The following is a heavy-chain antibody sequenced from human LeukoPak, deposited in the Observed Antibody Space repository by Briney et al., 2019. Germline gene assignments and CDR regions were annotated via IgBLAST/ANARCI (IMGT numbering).Heavy chain of an antibody. CDR2: IYSGGST. D-gene: IGHD2-2*01. CDR3: ARGPAHCSSTSCYKNSLFYFDY. Sequence: PGGSLRLSCAASGFTVSSNYMSWVRQAPGKGLEWVSVIYSGGSTYYADSVKGRFTISRDNSKNTLYLQMNSLRAEDTAVYYCARGPAHCSSTSCYKNSLFYFDYWGQGTLVTVSS. J-gene: IGHJ4*02. V-gene: IGHV3-53*01. CDR1: GFTVSSNY.